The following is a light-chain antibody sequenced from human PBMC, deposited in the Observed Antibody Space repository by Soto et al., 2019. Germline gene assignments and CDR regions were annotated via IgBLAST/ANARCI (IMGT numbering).Light chain of an antibody. J-gene: IGKJ1*01. CDR2: DAS. CDR1: QSVSNW. V-gene: IGKV1-5*01. Sequence: DIQMTQSPSTLFTSVGDRVTITYRASQSVSNWLAWYQQKPGKAPKLLIYDASTWESGVPLRFSGSGSGTEFTLTISSLQPDDVATYYCQQYNNFRWTFGQGTKVDIK. CDR3: QQYNNFRWT.